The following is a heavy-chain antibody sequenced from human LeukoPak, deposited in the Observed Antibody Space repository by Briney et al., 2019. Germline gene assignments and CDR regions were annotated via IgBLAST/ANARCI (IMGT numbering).Heavy chain of an antibody. CDR2: INPNSGGT. Sequence: ASVRVSCKTSGYTFTGYYIHWVRQAAGQGLEWMGWINPNSGGTCFARNFQGRVTMTRDTSISTAYMDLSRLTSDDTAVYYCARDGGSISCLEEWGQGSLVTVSS. CDR1: GYTFTGYY. V-gene: IGHV1-2*02. CDR3: ARDGGSISCLEE. J-gene: IGHJ4*02. D-gene: IGHD2-2*01.